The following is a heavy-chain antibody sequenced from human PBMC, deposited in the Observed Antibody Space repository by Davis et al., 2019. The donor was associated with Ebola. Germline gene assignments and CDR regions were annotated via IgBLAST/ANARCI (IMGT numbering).Heavy chain of an antibody. CDR3: ARIKRVDYYDSSGYPDD. Sequence: SGSTLVTPTHTLTLTCTVTGFSPSNARMGVSWIRQPPGKALEWHAHIFSNDEKSYSTSLKNRLTISKDTSKSQVVLTMTNMDPVDTATYYCARIKRVDYYDSSGYPDDWGQGTLVTVSS. CDR1: GFSPSNARMG. J-gene: IGHJ4*02. V-gene: IGHV2-26*01. D-gene: IGHD3-22*01. CDR2: IFSNDEK.